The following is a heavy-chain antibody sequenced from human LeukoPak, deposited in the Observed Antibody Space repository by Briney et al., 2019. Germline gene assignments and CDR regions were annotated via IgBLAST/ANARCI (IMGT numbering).Heavy chain of an antibody. CDR2: IYYSGST. V-gene: IGHV4-39*01. CDR3: ARQHSYYSNYWIPYYFDY. Sequence: SSETLSLTCTVSGGSISSSSYYWGWVRQPPGKGLEWIGSIYYSGSTYYNPSLKSRVTISVDTSKNQFSLKLSSVTAAETAVYYCARQHSYYSNYWIPYYFDYWGQGTLVTVSS. D-gene: IGHD4-11*01. J-gene: IGHJ4*02. CDR1: GGSISSSSYY.